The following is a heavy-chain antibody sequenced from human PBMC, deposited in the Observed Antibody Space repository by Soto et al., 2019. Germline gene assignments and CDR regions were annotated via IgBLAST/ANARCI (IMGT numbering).Heavy chain of an antibody. J-gene: IGHJ6*02. CDR2: IIPIFGTA. CDR1: RVAFSKFI. CDR3: AKVRYSSPMGYYYGMDV. Sequence: VKVSCKASRVAFSKFIVTWVRQAPGLGLEWVGGIIPIFGTANYAQKFQGRVTITADESTSTSYMEVNNLRSEDTAVYYCAKVRYSSPMGYYYGMDVWGQGTTVTVSS. V-gene: IGHV1-69*01. D-gene: IGHD6-19*01.